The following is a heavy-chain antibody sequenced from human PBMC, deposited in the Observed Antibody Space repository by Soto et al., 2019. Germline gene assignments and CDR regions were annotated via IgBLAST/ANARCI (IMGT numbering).Heavy chain of an antibody. J-gene: IGHJ3*02. V-gene: IGHV4-39*01. D-gene: IGHD2-15*01. Sequence: SETLSLTCTVSGGSISSSSYYWGWIRQPPGKGLEWIGSIYYSGSTYYNPSLKSRVTISVDTSKNQFSLKLSSVTAADTAVYYCARIFPYCSGGSCSAFDIWGQGTMVTVSS. CDR1: GGSISSSSYY. CDR3: ARIFPYCSGGSCSAFDI. CDR2: IYYSGST.